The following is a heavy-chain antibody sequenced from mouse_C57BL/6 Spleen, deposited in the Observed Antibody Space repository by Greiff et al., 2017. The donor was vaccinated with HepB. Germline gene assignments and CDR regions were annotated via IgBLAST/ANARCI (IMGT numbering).Heavy chain of an antibody. Sequence: QVQLQQSGAELARPGASVKMSCKASGYTFTSYTMHWVKQRPGQGLEWIGYINPSSGYTKYNQKFKDKATLTADKSSSTAYMQLSNLTSEDSAVYYCARNNYGSSYGAMDYGGQGTSVTVSS. CDR3: ARNNYGSSYGAMDY. J-gene: IGHJ4*01. D-gene: IGHD1-1*01. CDR2: INPSSGYT. CDR1: GYTFTSYT. V-gene: IGHV1-4*01.